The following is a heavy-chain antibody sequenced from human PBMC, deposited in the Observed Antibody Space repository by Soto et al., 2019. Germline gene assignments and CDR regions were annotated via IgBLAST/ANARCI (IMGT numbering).Heavy chain of an antibody. J-gene: IGHJ6*03. Sequence: PGGSLRLSCEASGFTFSDYYMSWIRQAPGKGLEWLSYISTSGSAIYYADSVQGRVTMTRNTSISTAYMELSSLRSEDTAVYYCPRKLAYSKFYYYYYMDVWGKGTTVTVSS. V-gene: IGHV3-11*01. CDR3: PRKLAYSKFYYYYYMDV. D-gene: IGHD4-4*01. CDR2: ISTSGSAI. CDR1: GFTFSDYY.